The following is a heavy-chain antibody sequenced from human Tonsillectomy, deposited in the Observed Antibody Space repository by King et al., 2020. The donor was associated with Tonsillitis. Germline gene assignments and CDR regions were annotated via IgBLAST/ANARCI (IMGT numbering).Heavy chain of an antibody. CDR3: ARDERGYSGYDYGIDY. Sequence: VQLVESGGGLVQPGGSLRLSCAASGFTFSSYSMNWVRQAPGKGLEWVSYISSSSSTIYYADSVKGRFTISRDNAKNSLYLQMNSLRAKDTAVYYCARDERGYSGYDYGIDYWGQGTLVTVSS. V-gene: IGHV3-48*01. CDR1: GFTFSSYS. D-gene: IGHD5-12*01. J-gene: IGHJ4*02. CDR2: ISSSSSTI.